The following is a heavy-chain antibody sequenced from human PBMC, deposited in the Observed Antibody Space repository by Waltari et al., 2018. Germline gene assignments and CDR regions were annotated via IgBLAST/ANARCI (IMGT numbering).Heavy chain of an antibody. D-gene: IGHD1-26*01. V-gene: IGHV1-69-2*01. CDR3: ATVAWELLGNWFDP. CDR2: VDPEDGET. Sequence: VHGGAEVKKPGATVKIPCKVSGYTFTDYYMHWVQQAPGKGLEWMGLVDPEDGETIYAEKFQGRVTITADTSTDTAYMELSSLRSEDTAVYYCATVAWELLGNWFDPWGQGTLVTVSS. J-gene: IGHJ5*02. CDR1: GYTFTDYY.